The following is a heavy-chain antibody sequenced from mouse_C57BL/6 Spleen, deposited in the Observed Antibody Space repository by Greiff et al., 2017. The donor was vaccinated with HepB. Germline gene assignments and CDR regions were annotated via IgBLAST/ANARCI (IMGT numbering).Heavy chain of an antibody. D-gene: IGHD2-3*01. CDR2: IYPGSGNT. CDR1: GYTFTDYY. V-gene: IGHV1-76*01. J-gene: IGHJ2*01. Sequence: VKLQESGAELVRPGASVKLSCKASGYTFTDYYINWVKQRPGQGLEWIARIYPGSGNTYYNEKFKGKATLTAEKSSSTAYMQLSSLTSEDSAVYFCARYDGSFDYWGQGTTLTVSS. CDR3: ARYDGSFDY.